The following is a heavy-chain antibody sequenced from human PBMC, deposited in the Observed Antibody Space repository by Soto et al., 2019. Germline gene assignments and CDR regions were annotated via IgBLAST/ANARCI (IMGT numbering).Heavy chain of an antibody. J-gene: IGHJ5*02. CDR3: ARGYCSSTSCFDP. CDR1: GGSISSYY. Sequence: SETLSLTCTVSGGSISSYYWSWIRQPPGKGLEWIGYIYYSGSTNYNPSLKSRVTISVDTSKNQFSLKLSSVTAADTAVYYCARGYCSSTSCFDPWGQGTLVTVS. V-gene: IGHV4-59*01. CDR2: IYYSGST. D-gene: IGHD2-2*01.